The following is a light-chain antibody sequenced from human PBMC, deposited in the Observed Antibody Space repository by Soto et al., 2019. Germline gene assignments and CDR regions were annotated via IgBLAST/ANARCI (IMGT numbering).Light chain of an antibody. CDR2: LAS. J-gene: IGKJ2*01. CDR1: QSVSSSY. CDR3: QQYGTSPFT. V-gene: IGKV3-20*01. Sequence: EIVLTQSPGTLSLSPGERATLSCRASQSVSSSYLAWYQQKPGQAPRLLIYLASSRATGVPDRFSGSGSGTDFTLTISRLEAEDFAVYDCQQYGTSPFTFGQGTMLEIK.